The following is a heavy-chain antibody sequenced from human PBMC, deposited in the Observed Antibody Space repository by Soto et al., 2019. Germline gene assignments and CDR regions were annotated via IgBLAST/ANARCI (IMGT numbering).Heavy chain of an antibody. Sequence: WGSLRLSCTASGFTFSSYSMNCVRQAPGKGLEWVSSISSSSSYIYYADSVKGRFTISRDNAKNSLYLQMNSLRAEDTAEYYCARDLQYYDSSGYYYVSPFDIWGQGTMVT. J-gene: IGHJ3*02. CDR1: GFTFSSYS. D-gene: IGHD3-22*01. CDR3: ARDLQYYDSSGYYYVSPFDI. CDR2: ISSSSSYI. V-gene: IGHV3-21*01.